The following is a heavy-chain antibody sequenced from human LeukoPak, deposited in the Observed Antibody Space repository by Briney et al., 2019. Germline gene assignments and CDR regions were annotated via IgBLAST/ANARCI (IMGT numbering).Heavy chain of an antibody. CDR1: GGSISSSSYY. J-gene: IGHJ3*02. Sequence: SETLSLTCTVSGGSISSSSYYWGWIRQPPGKGLEWIGSIYYSGSTYYNPSLKSRVTISVDTSKNQFSLKLSSVSAADTAVYYCARQYYDILTGYSRGAFDIWGQGTMVTVSS. V-gene: IGHV4-39*01. CDR2: IYYSGST. CDR3: ARQYYDILTGYSRGAFDI. D-gene: IGHD3-9*01.